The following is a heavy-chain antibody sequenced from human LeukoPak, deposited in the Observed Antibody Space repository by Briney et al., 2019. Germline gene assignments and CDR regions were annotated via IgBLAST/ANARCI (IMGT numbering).Heavy chain of an antibody. J-gene: IGHJ4*02. Sequence: GGSLRLSCAASGFTFDEYAMYWLRQAPGKGLEWVSLISGDGGRTSYADSVEGRFTISRDNSENSLNLRMKSLRTEDTALYYCAKARRSGTYYSDFDYWGQGTLVTVSS. CDR3: AKARRSGTYYSDFDY. V-gene: IGHV3-43*02. CDR1: GFTFDEYA. D-gene: IGHD3-10*01. CDR2: ISGDGGRT.